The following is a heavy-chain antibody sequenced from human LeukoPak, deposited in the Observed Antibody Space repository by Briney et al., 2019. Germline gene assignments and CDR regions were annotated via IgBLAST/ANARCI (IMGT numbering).Heavy chain of an antibody. Sequence: ASVKVSCKASGYTFTGYYMHWVRQAPGQGLEWMGWINPNSGGTNYAQKFQGRVTMTRDTSISTAYMELSRLRSDDTTVYYCAREIVVVPAASEGSDYWGQGTLVTVSS. CDR3: AREIVVVPAASEGSDY. V-gene: IGHV1-2*02. CDR1: GYTFTGYY. J-gene: IGHJ4*02. D-gene: IGHD2-2*01. CDR2: INPNSGGT.